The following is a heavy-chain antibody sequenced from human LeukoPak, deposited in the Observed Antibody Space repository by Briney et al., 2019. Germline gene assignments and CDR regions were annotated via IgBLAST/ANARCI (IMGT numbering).Heavy chain of an antibody. CDR3: ARGDGYNFFDY. CDR1: GFSVTNNY. D-gene: IGHD5-24*01. J-gene: IGHJ4*02. Sequence: GRSLRLSCAVSGFSVTNNYMSWVRQAPGKGLEWVSVFYVGGATYYADSVKGRFTISRDNSENTLYLQMKSLRAEDTAVYYCARGDGYNFFDYWGQGTLVTVSS. CDR2: FYVGGAT. V-gene: IGHV3-53*01.